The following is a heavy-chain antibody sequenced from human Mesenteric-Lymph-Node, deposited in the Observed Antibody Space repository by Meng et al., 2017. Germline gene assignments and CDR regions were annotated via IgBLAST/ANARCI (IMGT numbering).Heavy chain of an antibody. V-gene: IGHV3-11*01. D-gene: IGHD6-19*01. CDR1: GFTFRVHY. Sequence: QGEQGGCVGGWGKAGESLSLSCEASGFTFRVHYMSWMRQAPGKGLEWVSYISSSGSTIYYADSVKGRFTISRDNAKNSLYLQMNSLRAEDTAVYYCASQQWLDRDFDYWGQGTLVTVSS. J-gene: IGHJ4*02. CDR3: ASQQWLDRDFDY. CDR2: ISSSGSTI.